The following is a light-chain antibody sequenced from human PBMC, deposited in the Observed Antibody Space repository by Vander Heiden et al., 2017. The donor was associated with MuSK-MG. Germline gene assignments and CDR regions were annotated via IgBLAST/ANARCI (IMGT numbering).Light chain of an antibody. J-gene: IGLJ2*01. Sequence: QSALTQPASVSGSPGQSITISCTGTTSDVGSYNLVSCYQHHPGKAPKLLIYEASERPSGISDPFSGSKSGNTASLTISGLQSEDEADYYCCSFGGGTNLTVL. CDR1: TSDVGSYNL. CDR2: EAS. V-gene: IGLV2-23*01. CDR3: CS.